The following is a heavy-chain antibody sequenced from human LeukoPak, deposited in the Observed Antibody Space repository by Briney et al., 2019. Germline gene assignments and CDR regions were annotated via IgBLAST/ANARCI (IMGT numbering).Heavy chain of an antibody. D-gene: IGHD3-3*01. J-gene: IGHJ4*02. CDR1: GVSISSYY. CDR3: ARGSGLDFWSGYYTGREDY. CDR2: IYTSGST. Sequence: SETLSLTCTGSGVSISSYYWSWIRQPAGKGLEWIGRIYTSGSTNYNPSLKSRVTMSVDTSKNQFSLKLSSVTAADTAVYYCARGSGLDFWSGYYTGREDYWGQGTLVTVSS. V-gene: IGHV4-4*07.